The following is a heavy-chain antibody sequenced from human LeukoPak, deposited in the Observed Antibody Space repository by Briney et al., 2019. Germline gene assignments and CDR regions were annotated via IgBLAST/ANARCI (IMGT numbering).Heavy chain of an antibody. Sequence: GGSLRLSCAASGFTFSSYWMSWVRQAPGKGLEWVANIKQDGSEKYYVDSVKGRFTISRDNSKNTLYLQMNSLRAEDTAVYYCASGRTAGYYWGQGTLVTVSS. CDR3: ASGRTAGYY. CDR2: IKQDGSEK. J-gene: IGHJ4*02. V-gene: IGHV3-7*03. D-gene: IGHD6-13*01. CDR1: GFTFSSYW.